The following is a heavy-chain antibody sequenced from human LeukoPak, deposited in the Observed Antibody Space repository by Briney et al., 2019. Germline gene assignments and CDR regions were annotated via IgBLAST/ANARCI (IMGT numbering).Heavy chain of an antibody. V-gene: IGHV3-30*18. CDR3: AKTGNYNWNGFDY. CDR1: RFTCSNYG. D-gene: IGHD1-20*01. Sequence: PGRSLRLSCPASRFTCSNYGMHWVRQAPGKGLEWVAIISYDGSNKYYADSVKGRFTISRDNSKNTLYLQMNSLRVEDSAVYYCAKTGNYNWNGFDYWGQGTLVTVSS. CDR2: ISYDGSNK. J-gene: IGHJ4*02.